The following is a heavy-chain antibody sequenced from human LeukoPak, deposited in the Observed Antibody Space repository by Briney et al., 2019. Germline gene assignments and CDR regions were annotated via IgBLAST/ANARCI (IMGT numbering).Heavy chain of an antibody. Sequence: PGGSLRLSCAVSGFGFSTYTMNWVRQAPGKGLQWVSSMSSRSTTIYYADSVKGRFTISRDNDKSSLYLQMNNLRDEDTAVYYCTRVRHGAFDIWGQGTVVTVSS. J-gene: IGHJ3*02. CDR3: TRVRHGAFDI. CDR2: MSSRSTTI. V-gene: IGHV3-48*02. CDR1: GFGFSTYT.